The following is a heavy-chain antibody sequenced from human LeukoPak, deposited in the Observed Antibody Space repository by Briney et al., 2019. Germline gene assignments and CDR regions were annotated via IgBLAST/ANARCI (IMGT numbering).Heavy chain of an antibody. Sequence: PGGSLRLSCAASGFTFSNYGMSWVRQAPGKGLEWVSVISGSGGSTYYADSVKGRFTISRDNAKNSLYLQMNSLRAEDTAVYYCARDEVTPLWFGEGRYCMDVWGKGTTVTISS. J-gene: IGHJ6*03. CDR3: ARDEVTPLWFGEGRYCMDV. V-gene: IGHV3-23*01. CDR1: GFTFSNYG. D-gene: IGHD3-10*01. CDR2: ISGSGGST.